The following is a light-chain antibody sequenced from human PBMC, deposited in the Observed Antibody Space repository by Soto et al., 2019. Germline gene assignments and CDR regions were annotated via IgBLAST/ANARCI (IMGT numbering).Light chain of an antibody. Sequence: EMVMTQSPATLSVSPGERATLSCRASQSVSSNLAWYQQKPGQAPRLLICGASTRATGIPARFSGSGSGTEFTLTISSLQSEDFAVYYCQQYNNWPPWTFGQGTKVDIK. CDR3: QQYNNWPPWT. V-gene: IGKV3-15*01. CDR2: GAS. J-gene: IGKJ1*01. CDR1: QSVSSN.